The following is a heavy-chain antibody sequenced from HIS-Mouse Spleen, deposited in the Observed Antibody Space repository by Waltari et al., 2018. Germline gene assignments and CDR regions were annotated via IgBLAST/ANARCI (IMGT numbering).Heavy chain of an antibody. CDR3: AREIPYSSSWYDWYFDL. CDR1: GGAIRGGTSS. J-gene: IGHJ2*01. V-gene: IGHV4-39*07. CDR2: IYYCGTA. Sequence: LQMRGSGAGLWRRSETLCLSCTVSGGAIRGGTSSWGWSRQPPGKGLELVGSIYYCGTAYYNPYLKRRVTISVDTSKNQFSLKLSSVTAADTAVYYCAREIPYSSSWYDWYFDLWGRGTLVTVSS. D-gene: IGHD6-13*01.